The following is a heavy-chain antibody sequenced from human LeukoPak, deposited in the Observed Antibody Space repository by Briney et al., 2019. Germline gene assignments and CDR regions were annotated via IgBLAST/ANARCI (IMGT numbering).Heavy chain of an antibody. D-gene: IGHD6-19*01. V-gene: IGHV3-23*01. Sequence: SGGSLRLSCAASGFTFSSYAMSWVRQAPGKGLEWVSAISGSGGSTYYADSVKGRFTISRDNSKNTLYLQMNSLRAEDTAVYYCARDRAPSGFRGYYYYYGMDVWGQGTTVTVSS. J-gene: IGHJ6*02. CDR1: GFTFSSYA. CDR2: ISGSGGST. CDR3: ARDRAPSGFRGYYYYYGMDV.